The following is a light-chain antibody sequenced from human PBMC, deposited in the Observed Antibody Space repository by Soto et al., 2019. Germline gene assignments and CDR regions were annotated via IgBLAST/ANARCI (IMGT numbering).Light chain of an antibody. Sequence: ALTQPASVSGSPGQTITTSCTGTSSDVGGYNYVSWYQQHPGKAPKLMIYEVSNRPSGVSNRFSGSKSGNTASLTISGLQAEDEADYYCSSYTSSSTPYVFGTATKVTVL. CDR1: SSDVGGYNY. CDR2: EVS. CDR3: SSYTSSSTPYV. J-gene: IGLJ1*01. V-gene: IGLV2-14*01.